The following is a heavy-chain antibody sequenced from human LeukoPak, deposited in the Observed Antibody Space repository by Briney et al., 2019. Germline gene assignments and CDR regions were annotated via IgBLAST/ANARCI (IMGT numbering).Heavy chain of an antibody. CDR1: GFTFSTYG. CDR3: AKDLSNSYYHYYYYMDV. D-gene: IGHD1-1*01. V-gene: IGHV3-30*02. CDR2: IWHDGSDN. J-gene: IGHJ6*03. Sequence: GGSLRLSCAASGFTFSTYGMHWVRQAPGKGLEWVAFIWHDGSDNNYADSVKGRFTISRDNSKSTLYLQMNSLRAEDTAVYYCAKDLSNSYYHYYYYMDVWGKGTTVTVSS.